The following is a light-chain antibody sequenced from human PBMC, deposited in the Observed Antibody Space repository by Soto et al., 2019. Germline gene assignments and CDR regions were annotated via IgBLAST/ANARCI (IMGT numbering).Light chain of an antibody. CDR1: QSVSSY. Sequence: EIVLTQSPATLSLPPGGRATLSCRASQSVSSYLAWYRQKPGQAPRLLIYDASNRATGIPARFSGSGSGTDFTLTISSLEPEDFAVYYCLQRSDLPYTFGQGTKLEIK. V-gene: IGKV3-11*01. J-gene: IGKJ2*01. CDR2: DAS. CDR3: LQRSDLPYT.